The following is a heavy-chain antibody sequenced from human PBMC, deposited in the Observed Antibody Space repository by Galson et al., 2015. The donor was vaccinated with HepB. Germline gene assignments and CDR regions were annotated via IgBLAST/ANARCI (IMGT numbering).Heavy chain of an antibody. V-gene: IGHV7-4-1*02. CDR2: INTNTGNP. CDR3: ARGVKGFGWRRGSLDY. CDR1: GYTFTSYA. Sequence: SVKVSCKASGYTFTSYAMNWVRQAPGQGLEWMGWINTNTGNPTYAQGFTGRFVFSLDTSVSTAYLQISSLKAEDTAVYYCARGVKGFGWRRGSLDYWGQGTLVTVSS. D-gene: IGHD3-10*01. J-gene: IGHJ4*02.